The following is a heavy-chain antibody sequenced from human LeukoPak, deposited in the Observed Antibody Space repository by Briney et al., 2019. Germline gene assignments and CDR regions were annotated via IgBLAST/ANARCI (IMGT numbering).Heavy chain of an antibody. J-gene: IGHJ4*02. Sequence: PGGSLRLSCSASGFTFSSYAMYWVRQAPGKGLEYVSGISSNGGSTYYADSVKGRFTISRDNSKNTLYLQMSGVRAENTAVYYCVKITSSSGGDYWGQGTMVTVSS. CDR1: GFTFSSYA. CDR2: ISSNGGST. D-gene: IGHD6-19*01. V-gene: IGHV3-64D*09. CDR3: VKITSSSGGDY.